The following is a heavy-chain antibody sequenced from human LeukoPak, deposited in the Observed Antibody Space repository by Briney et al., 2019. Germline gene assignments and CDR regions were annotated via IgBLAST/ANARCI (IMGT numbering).Heavy chain of an antibody. CDR2: ISNDGSSK. D-gene: IGHD3-10*01. CDR3: ASLQLLWFGEPNDY. V-gene: IGHV3-30*01. CDR1: GFTFSSYA. J-gene: IGHJ4*02. Sequence: GGSLRLSCAASGFTFSSYAMHWVRQAPGKGLEWVAVISNDGSSKYYADSVKGRFTISRDNSKNTLYLQLNSLRAEDTAVYYCASLQLLWFGEPNDYWGQGTLVTVSS.